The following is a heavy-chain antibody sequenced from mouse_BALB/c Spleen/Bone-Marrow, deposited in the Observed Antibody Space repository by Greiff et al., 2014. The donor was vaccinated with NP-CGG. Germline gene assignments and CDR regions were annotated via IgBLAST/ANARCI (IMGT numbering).Heavy chain of an antibody. Sequence: EVKLVESGGGLVKPGGSLKLSCAASGFTFSDYYMYWVRQTPEKRLEWVATISDGGSYTYYPDSVKGRFTISRDNAKNNLYLQMSSLKSEDTAMYYCARDLITTATSFAYWGQGTLFTGSA. D-gene: IGHD1-2*01. CDR3: ARDLITTATSFAY. V-gene: IGHV5-4*02. CDR2: ISDGGSYT. CDR1: GFTFSDYY. J-gene: IGHJ3*01.